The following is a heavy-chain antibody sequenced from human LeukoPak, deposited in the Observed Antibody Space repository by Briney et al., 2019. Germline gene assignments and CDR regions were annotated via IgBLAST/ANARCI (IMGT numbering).Heavy chain of an antibody. D-gene: IGHD6-19*01. J-gene: IGHJ4*02. Sequence: PGGSLRLSCAASGFTLSSYWMTWVRQAPGKGLEWVDNIKQDGSERNYVDSVKGRFTISRDNAKNSLYLQMNTLRDEDTAVCYCATGAGCGYWGQGTLVTVSS. V-gene: IGHV3-7*03. CDR2: IKQDGSER. CDR1: GFTLSSYW. CDR3: ATGAGCGY.